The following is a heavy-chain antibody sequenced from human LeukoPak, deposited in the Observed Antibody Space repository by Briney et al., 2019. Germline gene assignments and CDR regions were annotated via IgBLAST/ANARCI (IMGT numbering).Heavy chain of an antibody. CDR1: GGSISRYY. V-gene: IGHV4-59*01. CDR3: ARGAYPDAFDI. D-gene: IGHD2-21*01. Sequence: SETLSLTCTVSGGSISRYYWSWIRQPPGKGLEWIGYIYYSGSTNYNPSLKSRVTISVDTSKSQFSLKLSSVTAADTAVYYCARGAYPDAFDIWGQGTMVTVSS. J-gene: IGHJ3*02. CDR2: IYYSGST.